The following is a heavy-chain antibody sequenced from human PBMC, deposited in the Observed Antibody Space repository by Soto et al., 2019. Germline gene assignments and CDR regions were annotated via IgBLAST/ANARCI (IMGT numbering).Heavy chain of an antibody. CDR1: GGSISSGGYY. V-gene: IGHV4-31*03. CDR3: ARVRGNQLLGWFDP. J-gene: IGHJ5*02. D-gene: IGHD2-2*01. Sequence: QVQLQELGPGLVKPSQTLSLTCTVSGGSISSGGYYWSWIRQHPGKGLEWIGYIYHSGTTYYNPSLXXXVXXSVETSKNRFSLKLTSVTAADTAGYCCARVRGNQLLGWFDPWGQGTLVTVSS. CDR2: IYHSGTT.